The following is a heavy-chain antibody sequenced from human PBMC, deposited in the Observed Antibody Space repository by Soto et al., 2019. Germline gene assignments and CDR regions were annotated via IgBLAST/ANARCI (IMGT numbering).Heavy chain of an antibody. CDR2: IYYSGST. D-gene: IGHD3-3*01. CDR3: ATSYGGASGSYYFDY. V-gene: IGHV4-31*03. Sequence: PSETLSLTCTVSGGSISSGGYYWSWIRQHPGKGLEWIGYIYYSGSTYYNPSLKSRVTISVDTSKNQFSLKLSSVTAADTAVYYCATSYGGASGSYYFDYWGQGTLVTVSS. CDR1: GGSISSGGYY. J-gene: IGHJ4*02.